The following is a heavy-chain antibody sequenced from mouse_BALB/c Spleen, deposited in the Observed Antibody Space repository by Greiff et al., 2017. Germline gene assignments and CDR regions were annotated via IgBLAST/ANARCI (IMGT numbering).Heavy chain of an antibody. D-gene: IGHD4-1*01. J-gene: IGHJ4*01. Sequence: QVQLKESGPGLVQPSQSLSITCTVSGFSLTSYGVHWVRQSPGKGLEWLGVIWSGGSTDYNAAFISRLSISKDNSKSQVFFKMNSLQADDTAIYYCARNGKTDAMDYWGQGTSVTVSS. CDR2: IWSGGST. V-gene: IGHV2-4-1*01. CDR3: ARNGKTDAMDY. CDR1: GFSLTSYG.